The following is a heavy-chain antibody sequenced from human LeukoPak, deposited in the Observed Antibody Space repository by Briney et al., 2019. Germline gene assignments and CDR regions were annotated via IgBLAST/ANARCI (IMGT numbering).Heavy chain of an antibody. Sequence: LRLSCAASGFTVSSNYMSWVRQAPGKGLEWIGSIYFSGTTYYNPSLQSRVTISVDTSKNQFSLKLSSVTAADTAVYYCARLEITFGGVIAAWGQGTLVTVSS. CDR1: GFTVSSNY. D-gene: IGHD3-16*02. CDR3: ARLEITFGGVIAA. J-gene: IGHJ5*02. CDR2: IYFSGTT. V-gene: IGHV4-38-2*01.